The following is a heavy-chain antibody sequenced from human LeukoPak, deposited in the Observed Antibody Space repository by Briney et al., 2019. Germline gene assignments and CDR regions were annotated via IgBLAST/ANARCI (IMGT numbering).Heavy chain of an antibody. J-gene: IGHJ5*02. Sequence: SETLSLTCTVSGYSISSGYYWGWIRQPPGKGLEWIGSMYHSGSTYYNPSLKSRVTISEDTSKNQLSLKLSSVTAADTAVYYCARGQDYGDYVRGVLWFDPWGQGTLVTVSS. CDR1: GYSISSGYY. D-gene: IGHD4-17*01. V-gene: IGHV4-38-2*02. CDR3: ARGQDYGDYVRGVLWFDP. CDR2: MYHSGST.